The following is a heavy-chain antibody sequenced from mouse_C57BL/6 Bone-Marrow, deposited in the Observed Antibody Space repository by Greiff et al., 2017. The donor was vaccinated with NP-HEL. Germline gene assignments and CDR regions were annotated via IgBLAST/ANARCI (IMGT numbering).Heavy chain of an antibody. V-gene: IGHV3-6*01. CDR3: AILDYAMDY. Sequence: DVKLQESGPGLVKPSQSLSLTCSVTGYSITSGYYWNWIRQFPGNKLEWMGYISYDGSNNYNPSLKNRISITRDTSKNQFVLKLNSVTTEDTATNYCAILDYAMDYWGQGTSVTVSS. J-gene: IGHJ4*01. CDR2: ISYDGSN. CDR1: GYSITSGYY. D-gene: IGHD1-1*01.